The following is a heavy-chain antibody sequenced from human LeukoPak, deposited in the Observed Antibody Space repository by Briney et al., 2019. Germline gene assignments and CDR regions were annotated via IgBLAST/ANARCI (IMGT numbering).Heavy chain of an antibody. J-gene: IGHJ6*02. Sequence: AVRSLRLSCAASGLAITGFAMTWGSQAPGKGLESVSSIGSDEKTHCSESARGRFAISRDNFQNTVLLEMNTLRAEDTAVYYCASDLHYCVAMEVWGQGNTVTVSS. CDR1: GLAITGFA. CDR3: ASDLHYCVAMEV. V-gene: IGHV3-23*01. CDR2: IGSDEKT. D-gene: IGHD3-10*02.